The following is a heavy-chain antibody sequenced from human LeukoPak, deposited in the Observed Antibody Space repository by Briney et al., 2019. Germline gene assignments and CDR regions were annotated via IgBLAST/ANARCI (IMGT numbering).Heavy chain of an antibody. CDR2: ISYDGSNK. CDR3: AKDPGTAIGYYFDY. CDR1: GFTFSSYG. Sequence: GGSLRLSCAASGFTFSSYGMHWVRQAPGKGLEWVAVISYDGSNKYYADSVKGRFTISRDNSKNTLYLQMNSLRAEDTAVYYCAKDPGTAIGYYFDYWGQGTLVTVSS. D-gene: IGHD5-18*01. V-gene: IGHV3-30*18. J-gene: IGHJ4*02.